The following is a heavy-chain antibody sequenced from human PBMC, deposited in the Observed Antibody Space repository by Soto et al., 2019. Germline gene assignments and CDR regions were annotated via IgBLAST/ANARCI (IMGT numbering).Heavy chain of an antibody. CDR2: IYWDDDK. J-gene: IGHJ4*02. CDR1: GFSLSTMGVG. Sequence: QITLKESGPTLVKPPQTLTLTCTFSGFSLSTMGVGVAWIRQPPGKALEWLSLIYWDDDKRYSPSLKTRLTITKDTSQNQVVFTMTNVDPVDTATYYCAHHGSFDYWGQGTLVTVSS. CDR3: AHHGSFDY. D-gene: IGHD6-25*01. V-gene: IGHV2-5*02.